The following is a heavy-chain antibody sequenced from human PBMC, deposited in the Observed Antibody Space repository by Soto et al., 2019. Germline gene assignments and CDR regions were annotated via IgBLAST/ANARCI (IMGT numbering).Heavy chain of an antibody. CDR1: GGSISSYY. Sequence: SATLSLTCTFSGGSISSYYWSWIRQPPGKGLEWIGYIYNSGSTNYNPSLKSRATISVDTSKNQFSLKLSSVTAADTAVYYCARVDPYYYDSSGSQGAFDIWGQGTMVTVSS. CDR3: ARVDPYYYDSSGSQGAFDI. J-gene: IGHJ3*02. D-gene: IGHD3-22*01. CDR2: IYNSGST. V-gene: IGHV4-59*08.